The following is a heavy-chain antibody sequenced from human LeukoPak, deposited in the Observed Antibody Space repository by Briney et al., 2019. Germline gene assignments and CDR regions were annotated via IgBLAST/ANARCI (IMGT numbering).Heavy chain of an antibody. V-gene: IGHV3-33*05. CDR2: FSFVGIIK. CDR3: ARDLDFLMDV. CDR1: GFTFSSYG. D-gene: IGHD3-3*01. Sequence: GGSLRLSCAASGFTFSSYGMQGVRQAPGKGREGLAFFSFVGIIKYFPDSVKGHFTISRDISKNTLFRKLNTLIAEDTVLYYCARDLDFLMDVWAKGPRSPSP. J-gene: IGHJ6*02.